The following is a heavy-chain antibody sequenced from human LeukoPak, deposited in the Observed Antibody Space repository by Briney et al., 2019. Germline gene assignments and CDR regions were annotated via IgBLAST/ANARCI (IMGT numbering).Heavy chain of an antibody. CDR1: GGTFSSYA. CDR3: ARAMVRGAGAKWFDP. Sequence: ASVKVSCKAPGGTFSSYAISWVRQAPGQGLEWMGGIIPIFGTANYAQKFQGRVTITADESTSTAYMELSSLRSEDTAVYYCARAMVRGAGAKWFDPWGQGTLVTVSS. D-gene: IGHD3-10*01. J-gene: IGHJ5*02. CDR2: IIPIFGTA. V-gene: IGHV1-69*01.